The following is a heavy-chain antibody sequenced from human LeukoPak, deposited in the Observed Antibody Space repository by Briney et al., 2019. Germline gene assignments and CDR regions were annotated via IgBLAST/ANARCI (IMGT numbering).Heavy chain of an antibody. CDR1: GFTFSSYW. J-gene: IGHJ4*02. CDR3: AGGWDYFDY. D-gene: IGHD1-26*01. V-gene: IGHV3-74*01. CDR2: INSDGSST. Sequence: GGPLRLSCAASGFTFSSYWMHWVPRAPGKALVWVSCINSDGSSTSYAHSVKGRFTISRDNAKNTLYLQMNSLRGEDTAVYFCAGGWDYFDYWGEGALVTVSS.